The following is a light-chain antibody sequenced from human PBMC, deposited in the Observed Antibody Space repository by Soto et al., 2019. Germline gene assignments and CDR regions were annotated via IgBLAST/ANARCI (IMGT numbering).Light chain of an antibody. CDR2: DAS. V-gene: IGKV1-5*01. J-gene: IGKJ2*01. CDR1: QGVSNW. Sequence: DIQMTQSPSTLSASVGDTVTITCRASQGVSNWVAWYRQKPGQAPGLLIYDASTLQSGVPSRFSGTGYGTDFTLTISNLHPADSAAYACQQYGSYTYTFGQGTKLEVK. CDR3: QQYGSYTYT.